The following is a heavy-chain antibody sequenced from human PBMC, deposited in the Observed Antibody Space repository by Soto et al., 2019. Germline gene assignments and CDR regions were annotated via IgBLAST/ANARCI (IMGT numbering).Heavy chain of an antibody. D-gene: IGHD2-2*01. CDR2: FDPEDGET. Sequence: ASVKVSCKVSGYTLTELSMHRVRQAPGKGLEWMGGFDPEDGETIYAQKFQGRVTMTEDTSTDTAYMELSSLRSEDTAVYYCTIVVVPAATGFYYYYGMDVWGQGTTVTVSS. V-gene: IGHV1-24*01. CDR3: TIVVVPAATGFYYYYGMDV. CDR1: GYTLTELS. J-gene: IGHJ6*02.